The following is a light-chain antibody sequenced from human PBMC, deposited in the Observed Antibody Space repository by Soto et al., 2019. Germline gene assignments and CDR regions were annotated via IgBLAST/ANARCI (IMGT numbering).Light chain of an antibody. Sequence: QSALTQPASVSGSPGQSITISCTGISSDVGSYNLVSWYQQHPGKAPKLMIYEGSKRPSGVSNRFSGSKSGNTASLTISGLQAEDEADYYCCSYAGSSPGVFGGGTQLTVL. CDR2: EGS. CDR1: SSDVGSYNL. J-gene: IGLJ3*02. CDR3: CSYAGSSPGV. V-gene: IGLV2-23*01.